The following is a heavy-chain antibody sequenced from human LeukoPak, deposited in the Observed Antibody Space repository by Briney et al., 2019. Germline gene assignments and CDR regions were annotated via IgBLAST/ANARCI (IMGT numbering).Heavy chain of an antibody. CDR1: GGSFSGYY. CDR2: INHSGST. Sequence: SETLSLTCAVYGGSFSGYYWSWIRRPPGKGLEWIGEINHSGSTNYNPSLKSRVTISVDTSKNQFSLKLSSVTAADTAVYYCARHAPSYYYDSSGYWDPWGQGALVTVSS. J-gene: IGHJ5*02. CDR3: ARHAPSYYYDSSGYWDP. D-gene: IGHD3-22*01. V-gene: IGHV4-34*01.